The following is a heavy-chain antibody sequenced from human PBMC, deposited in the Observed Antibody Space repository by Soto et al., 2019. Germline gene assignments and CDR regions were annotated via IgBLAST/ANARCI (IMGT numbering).Heavy chain of an antibody. V-gene: IGHV1-18*01. CDR2: ISAYNCNT. J-gene: IGHJ4*02. Sequence: QVQLVQSGAEVKKPGASVKVSCKASGYTFTSYGISWVRQAPGHGLEWMGWISAYNCNTNYAQKLQDRVTMTTVTSTSTDYMQPRSLSSDDTAVYYCARADISSSSWVRLPDYWGQGTLVTVSS. D-gene: IGHD6-13*01. CDR3: ARADISSSSWVRLPDY. CDR1: GYTFTSYG.